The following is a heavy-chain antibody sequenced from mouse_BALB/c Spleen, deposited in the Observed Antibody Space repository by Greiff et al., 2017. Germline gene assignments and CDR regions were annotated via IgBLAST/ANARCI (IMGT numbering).Heavy chain of an antibody. V-gene: IGHV5-17*02. CDR2: ISSGSSSI. D-gene: IGHD3-1*01. J-gene: IGHJ3*01. CDR1: GFTFSSFG. CDR3: ARPSGTREVFAY. Sequence: EVQGVESGGGLVQPGGSRKLSCAASGFTFSSFGMHWVRQAPEKGLEWVAYISSGSSSIYYADTVKGRFTISRDNPKNTLFLQMTSLRSEDTAMYYCARPSGTREVFAYWGQGTRVTVSA.